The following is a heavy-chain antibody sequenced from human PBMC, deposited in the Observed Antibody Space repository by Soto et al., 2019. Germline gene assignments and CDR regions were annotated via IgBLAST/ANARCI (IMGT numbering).Heavy chain of an antibody. Sequence: GGSLRLSCTASGIIFSSTWINWVRQAPGKGLEWVGRIKSNTDGGTTDYATPVKGRFALSRDDSQNTLYLQMTGLKAEDTAVYCCATDPTRNYYDNNWPMGNWGEGPLVTV. J-gene: IGHJ4*02. D-gene: IGHD3-22*01. CDR3: ATDPTRNYYDNNWPMGN. V-gene: IGHV3-15*01. CDR2: IKSNTDGGTT. CDR1: GIIFSSTW.